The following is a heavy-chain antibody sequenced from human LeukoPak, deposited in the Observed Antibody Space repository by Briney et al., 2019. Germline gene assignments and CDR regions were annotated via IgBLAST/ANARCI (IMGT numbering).Heavy chain of an antibody. J-gene: IGHJ4*02. V-gene: IGHV4-31*03. CDR3: ARGQFYGDYEDF. CDR2: IFHSGST. Sequence: SETLSLTCTVSGGSISSSAYYWSWIRQPPGKGLEWIGYIFHSGSTDYNPSLKSRVMISLDTSKNQLSLKLSSVTAADTAVHYCARGQFYGDYEDFWGQGTLVTVSA. D-gene: IGHD4-17*01. CDR1: GGSISSSAYY.